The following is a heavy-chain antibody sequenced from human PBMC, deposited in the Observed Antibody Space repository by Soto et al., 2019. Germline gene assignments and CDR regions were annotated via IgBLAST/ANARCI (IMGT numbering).Heavy chain of an antibody. CDR3: ARDSPFVAPSSGSSTREYYYYYMDV. CDR2: IKQDGSEK. CDR1: GFTFSSYW. V-gene: IGHV3-7*01. J-gene: IGHJ6*03. D-gene: IGHD6-6*01. Sequence: GSLRLSCAASGFTFSSYWMSWVRQAPGKGLEWVANIKQDGSEKYYVDSVKGRFTISRDNAKNSLYLQMNSLRAEDTAVYYCARDSPFVAPSSGSSTREYYYYYMDVWGKGTTVTVSS.